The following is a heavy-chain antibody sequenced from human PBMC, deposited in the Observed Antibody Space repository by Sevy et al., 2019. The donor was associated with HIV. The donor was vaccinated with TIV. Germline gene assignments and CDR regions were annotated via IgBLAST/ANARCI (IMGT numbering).Heavy chain of an antibody. CDR2: INTKTGHP. Sequence: ASVKVSCKASGYTFSDYIITWVRQATGQGLEWMGWINTKTGHPTYAQAFPGRLVLSLDTSVTTAYLQISSLKSEDTAVYYCARGLMDFCSGFSSDIYIMDVWGQGTTVTVSS. CDR1: GYTFSDYI. D-gene: IGHD3-3*01. J-gene: IGHJ6*02. CDR3: ARGLMDFCSGFSSDIYIMDV. V-gene: IGHV7-4-1*02.